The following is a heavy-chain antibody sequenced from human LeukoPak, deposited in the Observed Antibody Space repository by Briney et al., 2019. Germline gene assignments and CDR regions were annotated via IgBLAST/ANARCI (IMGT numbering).Heavy chain of an antibody. Sequence: GASVKVSCKASGYTFTGHYMHWVRQAPGQGLEWMGWINPNSGGTNYAQKFQGRVTMTRDTSISTANMELSRLRSDDTAVYYCARGWGGSPPFDYWGQGTLVTVSS. CDR3: ARGWGGSPPFDY. D-gene: IGHD1-26*01. CDR2: INPNSGGT. J-gene: IGHJ4*02. V-gene: IGHV1-2*02. CDR1: GYTFTGHY.